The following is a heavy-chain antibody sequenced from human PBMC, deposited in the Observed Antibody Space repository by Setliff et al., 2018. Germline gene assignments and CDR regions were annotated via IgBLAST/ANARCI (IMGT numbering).Heavy chain of an antibody. CDR3: ARVESMVRGKNILRHFDY. V-gene: IGHV1-18*01. D-gene: IGHD3-10*01. CDR1: GYTFTDYG. Sequence: ASVKVSCKASGYTFTDYGISWVRQAPGQGLEWMGWISPYTGNTFYAPQFQGRVIMTTDISTSTAYMELGSLTTDDTAVYYCARVESMVRGKNILRHFDYWGQGIQVTVSS. J-gene: IGHJ4*02. CDR2: ISPYTGNT.